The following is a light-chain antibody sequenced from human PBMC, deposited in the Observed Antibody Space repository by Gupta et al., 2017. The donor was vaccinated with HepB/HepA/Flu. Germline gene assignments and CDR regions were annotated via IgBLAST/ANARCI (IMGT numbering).Light chain of an antibody. Sequence: SSALTQPPSVSVSPGQTASITCSGDKLGDKYACWYQQKPGQSPVLVIYQDSKRPSGIPERFSCSNSGNTATLTISGTQAMDEADYDCQAWDSSTGVFGGGTKLTVL. V-gene: IGLV3-1*01. CDR1: KLGDKY. CDR2: QDS. CDR3: QAWDSSTGV. J-gene: IGLJ2*01.